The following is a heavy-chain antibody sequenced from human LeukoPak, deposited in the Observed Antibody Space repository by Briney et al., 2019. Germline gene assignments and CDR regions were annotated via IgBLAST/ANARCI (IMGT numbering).Heavy chain of an antibody. CDR3: TREIRYFDWFQADY. V-gene: IGHV3-49*03. CDR2: IRSKAYGGTA. Sequence: GRSLRLSCTASGFTFGNHSVSWFRQAPGKGLEWVGFIRSKAYGGTAEYAASVKGRFTISRDDSKSVAYLQMDSLKTEDTAVYYCTREIRYFDWFQADYWGQGTLVTVSS. D-gene: IGHD3-9*01. J-gene: IGHJ4*02. CDR1: GFTFGNHS.